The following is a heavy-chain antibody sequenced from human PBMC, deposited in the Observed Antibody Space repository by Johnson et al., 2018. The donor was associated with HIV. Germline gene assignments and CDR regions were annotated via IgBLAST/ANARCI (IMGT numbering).Heavy chain of an antibody. D-gene: IGHD6-13*01. CDR3: ARERIGYSSSGDAFDI. CDR1: GFTFSSYW. J-gene: IGHJ3*02. Sequence: VQLVESGGGLVQPGGSLRLSCAASGFTFSSYWMPWVRQAPGKGLVWVSRINRDGGTTSYADSVMGRLPISRDNAQNTLYLQMNSLRAEDTAVYYCARERIGYSSSGDAFDIWGQGTMVTVSS. CDR2: INRDGGTT. V-gene: IGHV3-74*01.